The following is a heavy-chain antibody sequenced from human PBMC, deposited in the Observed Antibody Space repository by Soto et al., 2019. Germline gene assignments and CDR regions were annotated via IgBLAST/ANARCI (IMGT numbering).Heavy chain of an antibody. CDR1: GYSFTSYW. V-gene: IGHV5-10-1*01. J-gene: IGHJ6*02. CDR3: ARLSHYNYDMDV. CDR2: IDPSDSYT. Sequence: GAALKISCQGSGYSFTSYWISWVRQMPGKGLEWMGRIDPSDSYTNYSPSFQGHVTISADKSISTAYLQWSRLKASDTAMYYCARLSHYNYDMDVWGQGTTVTVS.